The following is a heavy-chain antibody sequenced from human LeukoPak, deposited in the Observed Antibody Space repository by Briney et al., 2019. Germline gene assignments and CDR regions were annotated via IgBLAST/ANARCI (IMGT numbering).Heavy chain of an antibody. CDR2: ISPDGTST. V-gene: IGHV3-64D*06. Sequence: GGSLRLSRSASGFTFSAHAMHRVRQAPGKRLEYVSAISPDGTSTYYADSVRGRFSIPRDNSKNTLYLQMSSLRAEDTAVYYCVPKGTEGYWGQGTLVTVSS. J-gene: IGHJ4*02. CDR3: VPKGTEGY. CDR1: GFTFSAHA.